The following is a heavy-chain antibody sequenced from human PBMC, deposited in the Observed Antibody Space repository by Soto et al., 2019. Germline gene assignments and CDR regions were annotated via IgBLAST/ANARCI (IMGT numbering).Heavy chain of an antibody. D-gene: IGHD3-22*01. V-gene: IGHV4-39*01. J-gene: IGHJ5*02. Sequence: PSETLSLTCTVSGGSISSSSYYWGWIRQPPGKGLEWIGSIYYSGSTYYNPSLKSRVTISVDTSKNQFSLKLSPVTAADTAVYYCARRGENYYDSSGYYYGGPNWFDPWGQGTLVTVSS. CDR3: ARRGENYYDSSGYYYGGPNWFDP. CDR2: IYYSGST. CDR1: GGSISSSSYY.